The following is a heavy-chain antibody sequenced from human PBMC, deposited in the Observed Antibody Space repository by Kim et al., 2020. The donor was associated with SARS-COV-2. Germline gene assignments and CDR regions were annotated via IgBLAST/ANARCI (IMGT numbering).Heavy chain of an antibody. D-gene: IGHD4-4*01. CDR3: ARDRGGDSSLQGLYYYYYYGMDV. V-gene: IGHV3-21*01. CDR1: GFTFSSYS. J-gene: IGHJ6*02. Sequence: GGSLRLSCAASGFTFSSYSMNWVRQAPGKGLEWVSSISSSSSYIYYADSVKGRFTISRDNAKNSLYLQMNSLRAEDTAVYYCARDRGGDSSLQGLYYYYYYGMDVWGQGTTVTVSS. CDR2: ISSSSSYI.